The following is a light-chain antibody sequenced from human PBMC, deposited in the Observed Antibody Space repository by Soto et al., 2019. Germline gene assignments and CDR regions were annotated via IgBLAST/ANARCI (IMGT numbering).Light chain of an antibody. J-gene: IGKJ4*01. Sequence: EIVLTQSPATLSLSPGERATLSCRASQSVSSYLAWYQQKPGQAPRLLIYDASNTATGIPARFSGSGSGTDSTLTISSLEPEDFAVYYCQQRSNWTLTFGGGTKVDIK. V-gene: IGKV3-11*01. CDR3: QQRSNWTLT. CDR2: DAS. CDR1: QSVSSY.